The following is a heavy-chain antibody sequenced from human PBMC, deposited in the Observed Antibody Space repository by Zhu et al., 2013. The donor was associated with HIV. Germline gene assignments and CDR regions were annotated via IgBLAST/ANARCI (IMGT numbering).Heavy chain of an antibody. J-gene: IGHJ5*02. Sequence: QVQLVQSGAEVKKPGSSVKVSCKASGGTFSSYTISWVRQAPGQGLEWMGRIIPILGIANYAQKFQGRVTITADKSTSTAYMELSSLRSEDTAVYYCASYPPGYCSSTSCYTTVRSSYNWFDPWGQGTLVTVSS. CDR1: GGTFSSYT. V-gene: IGHV1-69*02. CDR2: IIPILGIA. CDR3: ASYPPGYCSSTSCYTTVRSSYNWFDP. D-gene: IGHD2-2*02.